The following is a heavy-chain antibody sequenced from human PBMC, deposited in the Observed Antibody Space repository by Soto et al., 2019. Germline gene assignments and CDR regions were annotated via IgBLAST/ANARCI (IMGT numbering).Heavy chain of an antibody. V-gene: IGHV3-30-3*01. CDR3: LRVAWGYSFGNGMDD. CDR1: GYDFSGYS. CDR2: IQHDVSNI. J-gene: IGHJ6*02. D-gene: IGHD5-18*01. Sequence: QVQLVESGGGVVQPGGSLRLSCVASGYDFSGYSMHWVRQAPGKGLEWVAAIQHDVSNIYYADFVKGRFTISRDNSKNTLYLQMDDLTVEDTAVYYCLRVAWGYSFGNGMDDWGQGTTVTVSS.